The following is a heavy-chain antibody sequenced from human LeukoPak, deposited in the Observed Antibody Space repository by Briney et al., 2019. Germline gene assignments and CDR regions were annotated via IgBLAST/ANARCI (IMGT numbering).Heavy chain of an antibody. J-gene: IGHJ4*02. CDR2: IKQDGSEK. CDR3: ATRWLQFHY. Sequence: GGSLRLSCAASGFTLSSYWMSWVRQAPGKGLEWVASIKQDGSEKYYVDSVKGRFTISRDNAKNSLYLQMNSLRAEDTAVYYCATRWLQFHYWGQGTLVTVSS. V-gene: IGHV3-7*01. CDR1: GFTLSSYW. D-gene: IGHD5-24*01.